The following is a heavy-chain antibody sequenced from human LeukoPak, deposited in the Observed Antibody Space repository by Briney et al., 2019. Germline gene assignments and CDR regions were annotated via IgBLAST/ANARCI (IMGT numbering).Heavy chain of an antibody. CDR1: GGSFSGYY. V-gene: IGHV4-34*01. CDR3: ARVVPDCSSTSCYIDY. J-gene: IGHJ4*02. CDR2: INHSGST. Sequence: SETLSLTCAVYGGSFSGYYWSWIRQPPGKGLEWIGEINHSGSTNYNPSLKSRVTISVDTSKNQFSLKLSSVTAAVTAVYYCARVVPDCSSTSCYIDYWGQGTLVTVSS. D-gene: IGHD2-2*02.